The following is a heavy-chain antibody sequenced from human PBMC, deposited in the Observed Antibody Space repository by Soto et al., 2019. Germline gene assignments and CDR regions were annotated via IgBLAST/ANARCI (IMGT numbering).Heavy chain of an antibody. V-gene: IGHV4-39*01. Sequence: TSETLSLTCNVSGASISDTSYYWGWIRQPPGKGLEWIGTIYFSGTTFYNPSLKSRLTISVDTSKNQFSLRLRSVTAADTAVYYCARHGSYWGQGTLVTVSS. J-gene: IGHJ4*02. CDR1: GASISDTSYY. CDR3: ARHGSY. CDR2: IYFSGTT.